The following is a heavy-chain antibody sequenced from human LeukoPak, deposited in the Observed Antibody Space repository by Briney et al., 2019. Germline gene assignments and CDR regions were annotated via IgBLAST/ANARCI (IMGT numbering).Heavy chain of an antibody. J-gene: IGHJ2*01. D-gene: IGHD7-27*01. CDR3: AKEGDWGFWCFDL. CDR1: GFTFSSYW. Sequence: GGSLRLSCAASGFTFSSYWMSWVRQAPGKGLEWVANIKQDGSEKYYVDSVKGRFTISRDNAKNSLYLQMNSLRAEDTAVYYCAKEGDWGFWCFDLWGRGTLVTVSS. V-gene: IGHV3-7*03. CDR2: IKQDGSEK.